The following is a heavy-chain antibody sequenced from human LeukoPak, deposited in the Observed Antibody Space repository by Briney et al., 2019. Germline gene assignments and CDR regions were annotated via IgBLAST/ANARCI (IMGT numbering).Heavy chain of an antibody. D-gene: IGHD2-2*01. CDR1: GGSFSGYY. V-gene: IGHV4-34*01. Sequence: SETLSLTCAVYGGSFSGYYWSWIRQPPGKGLEWIGEINHSGSTNYNPSLKSRVAISVDTSKNQFSLKLSSVTAADTAVYYCAREVPATAIRFDYWGQGTLVTVSS. CDR2: INHSGST. J-gene: IGHJ4*02. CDR3: AREVPATAIRFDY.